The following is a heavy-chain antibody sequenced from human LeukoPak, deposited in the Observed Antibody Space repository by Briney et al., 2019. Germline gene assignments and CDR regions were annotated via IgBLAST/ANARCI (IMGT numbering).Heavy chain of an antibody. CDR1: GFTFSSYA. Sequence: GGSLRLSCAASGFTFSSYAMNWVRQAPGKGLEWVSPISGGSGSKFFADSAKGRFTISRDNSKGTLYLQMNSLRAEDTAVYSCAKMGGNSNFYDYYIDVWGKGTTVTVSS. CDR3: AKMGGNSNFYDYYIDV. CDR2: ISGGSGSK. D-gene: IGHD4-23*01. J-gene: IGHJ6*03. V-gene: IGHV3-23*01.